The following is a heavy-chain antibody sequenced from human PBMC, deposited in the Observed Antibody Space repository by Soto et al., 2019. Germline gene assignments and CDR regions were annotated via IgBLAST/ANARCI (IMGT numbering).Heavy chain of an antibody. CDR2: IWYDGSNK. CDR3: ARDFLDGDYFDY. CDR1: GLTFSSYG. V-gene: IGHV3-33*01. D-gene: IGHD4-17*01. J-gene: IGHJ4*02. Sequence: LRLSCAASGLTFSSYGMHWVRQAPGKGLEWVAVIWYDGSNKYYADSVKGRFTISRDNSKNTLYLQMNSLRAEDTAVYYCARDFLDGDYFDYRGQGPLVTVSS.